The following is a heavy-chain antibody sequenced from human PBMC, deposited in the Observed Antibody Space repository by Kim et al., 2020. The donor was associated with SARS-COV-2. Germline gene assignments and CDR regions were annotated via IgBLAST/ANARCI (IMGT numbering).Heavy chain of an antibody. J-gene: IGHJ6*02. D-gene: IGHD3-10*01. CDR1: GFTFSSYE. CDR3: AREGPTMVRGVIIHYYGMDV. CDR2: ISSRSNSI. Sequence: GGSLRLSCAASGFTFSSYEMNWVRQAPGKGLEWVSYISSRSNSIYYADSVKGRFTISRDNAKNSLYLQMNSLRAEDTAVYYCAREGPTMVRGVIIHYYGMDVWGQGTTVTVSS. V-gene: IGHV3-48*03.